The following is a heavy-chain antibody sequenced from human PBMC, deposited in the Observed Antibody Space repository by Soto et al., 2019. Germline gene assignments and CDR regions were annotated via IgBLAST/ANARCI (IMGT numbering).Heavy chain of an antibody. V-gene: IGHV3-21*01. D-gene: IGHD2-21*01. Sequence: EVQLVESGGGLVKPGGSLRLSCAASGFTFSSYSMNWVRQAPGKGLEWVSSISSSSSYIYYADSVKGRFTISRDNAKNSLYLQMNSLRAEDTAVYYCVRDRAYCGGDCYFAEYFQHWGQGTLVTVSS. J-gene: IGHJ1*01. CDR1: GFTFSSYS. CDR2: ISSSSSYI. CDR3: VRDRAYCGGDCYFAEYFQH.